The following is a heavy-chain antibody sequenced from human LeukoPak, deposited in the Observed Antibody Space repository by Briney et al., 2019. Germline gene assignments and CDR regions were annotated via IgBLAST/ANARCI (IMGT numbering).Heavy chain of an antibody. CDR1: GFTSSSYA. D-gene: IGHD6-19*01. CDR2: ISYDGSNK. J-gene: IGHJ4*02. CDR3: ARVPREGIAVAGDY. Sequence: GRSLRLSCAASGFTSSSYAMHWVRQAPGKGREWVAVISYDGSNKYYADSVKGRFTISRDNSKNTLYLQMNSLRAEDTAVYYCARVPREGIAVAGDYWGQGTLVTVSS. V-gene: IGHV3-30-3*01.